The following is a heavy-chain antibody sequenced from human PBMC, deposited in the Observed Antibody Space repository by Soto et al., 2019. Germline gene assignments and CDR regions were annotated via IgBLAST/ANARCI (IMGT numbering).Heavy chain of an antibody. Sequence: EVQVVESGGRLVRPGASLRLSCTPSGFRVSNNYMSWVRQAPGKGLEWVSVIYSGGYTYYADSVRDRFIISRDNSKNIVYLQMNSLRDDDTAMYYCARVVAARSYWGQGTLVTVSA. CDR2: IYSGGYT. V-gene: IGHV3-66*01. J-gene: IGHJ4*02. CDR1: GFRVSNNY. D-gene: IGHD6-6*01. CDR3: ARVVAARSY.